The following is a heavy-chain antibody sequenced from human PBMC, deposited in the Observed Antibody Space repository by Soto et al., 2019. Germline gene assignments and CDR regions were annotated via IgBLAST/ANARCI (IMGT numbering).Heavy chain of an antibody. Sequence: PSETLSLTCTVSGGSISSSSYYWGWIRQPPGKGLEWIGSIYYSGSTYYNPSLKSRVTISVDTSKNQFSLKLSSVTAADTAVYYCASRPGGFGAWIQLIYYYGMDVWGQGTTVTVSS. CDR2: IYYSGST. D-gene: IGHD5-18*01. V-gene: IGHV4-39*01. J-gene: IGHJ6*02. CDR1: GGSISSSSYY. CDR3: ASRPGGFGAWIQLIYYYGMDV.